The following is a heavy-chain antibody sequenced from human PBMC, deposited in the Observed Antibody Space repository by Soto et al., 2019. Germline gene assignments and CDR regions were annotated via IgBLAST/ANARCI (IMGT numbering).Heavy chain of an antibody. CDR1: GGTFSSYA. CDR3: ARSFYGTRYWYFDL. CDR2: IIPIFGTE. V-gene: IGHV1-69*13. J-gene: IGHJ2*01. Sequence: SVKVSCKASGGTFSSYAISWVRQAPGQGLEWMGGIIPIFGTENYAQKFQGRVTITADESTSTAYMELSSLRSEDTAVYYCARSFYGTRYWYFDLGGRGTLVTVSS. D-gene: IGHD3-10*01.